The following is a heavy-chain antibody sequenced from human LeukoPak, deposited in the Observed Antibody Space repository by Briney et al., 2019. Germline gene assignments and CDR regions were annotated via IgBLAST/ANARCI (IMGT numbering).Heavy chain of an antibody. D-gene: IGHD2-2*02. Sequence: ASVKVSCKASGYTFTSYGISWVRQAPGQGLEWMGWISAYNGNTNYAQKLQGRVTMTTDTFTSTAYMELRSLRSDDTAVYYCARGNIVVVPAAIPTFDYWGQGTMVTVSS. CDR1: GYTFTSYG. CDR3: ARGNIVVVPAAIPTFDY. J-gene: IGHJ4*02. V-gene: IGHV1-18*01. CDR2: ISAYNGNT.